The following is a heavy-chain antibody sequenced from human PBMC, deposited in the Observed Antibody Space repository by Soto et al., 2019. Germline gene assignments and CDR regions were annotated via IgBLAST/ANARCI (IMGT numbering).Heavy chain of an antibody. D-gene: IGHD2-15*01. Sequence: QVQLQESGPGLVKPSQTLSLTCTVSGGSISSGGYYWSWIRQHPGKGLEWIGYIYYSVSTYYNPSLKRRVTMSVDTSKNQFSLKLSSVTAADTAVYYCARVYCSGGSCYEFDSWGQGTLVTVSS. CDR2: IYYSVST. V-gene: IGHV4-31*03. CDR1: GGSISSGGYY. J-gene: IGHJ4*02. CDR3: ARVYCSGGSCYEFDS.